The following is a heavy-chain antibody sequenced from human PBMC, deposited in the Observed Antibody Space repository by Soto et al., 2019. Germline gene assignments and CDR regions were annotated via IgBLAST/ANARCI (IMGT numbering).Heavy chain of an antibody. J-gene: IGHJ6*02. V-gene: IGHV3-21*01. CDR1: GFTFSSYS. CDR3: ARDGQQLVPSQMIYYYYGMDV. CDR2: ISSSSSYI. D-gene: IGHD6-13*01. Sequence: EVQLVESGGGLVKPGGSLRLSCAASGFTFSSYSMNWVRQAPGKGLEWVSSISSSSSYIYYADSVKGRFTISRDNAKNSLYLQMNSLRAEDTAVYYCARDGQQLVPSQMIYYYYGMDVWGQGTTVTVSS.